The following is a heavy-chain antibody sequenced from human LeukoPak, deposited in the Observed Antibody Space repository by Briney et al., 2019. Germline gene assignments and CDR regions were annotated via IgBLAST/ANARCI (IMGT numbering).Heavy chain of an antibody. J-gene: IGHJ4*02. D-gene: IGHD3-16*01. Sequence: GGSLRLSCAASGFTFSSYDMHWVRQAPGKGLEWVAVIPYDGNDKHYADSVKGRFTISRDNSKNTLYLQMNSLRVEDTAAYYCAKDQYDYVRGEFDYWGQGTLVTVSS. V-gene: IGHV3-30*18. CDR2: IPYDGNDK. CDR1: GFTFSSYD. CDR3: AKDQYDYVRGEFDY.